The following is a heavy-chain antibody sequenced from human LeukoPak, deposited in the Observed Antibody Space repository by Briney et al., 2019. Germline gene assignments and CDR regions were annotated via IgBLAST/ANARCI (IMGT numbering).Heavy chain of an antibody. CDR3: AKDEDRIVATLNFDY. CDR1: GFTFSSYA. D-gene: IGHD5-12*01. V-gene: IGHV3-23*01. CDR2: ISGSGGST. J-gene: IGHJ4*02. Sequence: GGSLRLSCAASGFTFSSYAMSWVRQAPGKGREWVSAISGSGGSTYYADSVKGRFTISRDNSKNTLYLQMNSLRAEDTAVYYRAKDEDRIVATLNFDYWGQGTLVTVSS.